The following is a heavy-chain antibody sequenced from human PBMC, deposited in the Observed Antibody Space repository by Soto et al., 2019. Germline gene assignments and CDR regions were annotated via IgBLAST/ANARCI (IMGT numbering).Heavy chain of an antibody. J-gene: IGHJ6*04. CDR2: ISAYNGNT. V-gene: IGHV1-18*01. CDR1: GYTFTSYG. D-gene: IGHD2-2*01. Sequence: ASVKVSCKASGYTFTSYGISWVRQAPGQGLEWMGWISAYNGNTNYAQKLQGRVTMTTDTSTSTAYMELRSLRSDDTAVYYCARDVVVVPAAQPNLDVWGKGTTVTVSS. CDR3: ARDVVVVPAAQPNLDV.